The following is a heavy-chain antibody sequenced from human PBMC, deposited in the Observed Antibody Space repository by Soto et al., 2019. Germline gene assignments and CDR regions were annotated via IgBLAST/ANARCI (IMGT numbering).Heavy chain of an antibody. CDR3: ARADIWLHY. Sequence: SETLSLTCPVYGGSFSGYYWSWIRQPPGKGLEWIGEINHSGSTNYNPSLKSRVTISVDTSKNQFSLKLSSVTAADTAVYYCARADIWLHYWGQGTLVTVSS. CDR1: GGSFSGYY. D-gene: IGHD5-18*01. CDR2: INHSGST. V-gene: IGHV4-34*01. J-gene: IGHJ4*02.